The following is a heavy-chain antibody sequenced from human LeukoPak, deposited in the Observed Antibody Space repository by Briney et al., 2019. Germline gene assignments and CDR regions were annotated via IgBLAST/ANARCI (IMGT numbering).Heavy chain of an antibody. CDR3: ARVLGDSSGYMDDY. V-gene: IGHV1-2*02. CDR1: RYTFTGYY. Sequence: ASVKVSCKASRYTFTGYYMHWVRQAPGQGLEWMGWINPNSGGTNYAQKFQGRVTMTRDTSISTAYMELSRLRSDDTAVYYCARVLGDSSGYMDDYWGQGTLVTVSS. D-gene: IGHD3-22*01. J-gene: IGHJ4*02. CDR2: INPNSGGT.